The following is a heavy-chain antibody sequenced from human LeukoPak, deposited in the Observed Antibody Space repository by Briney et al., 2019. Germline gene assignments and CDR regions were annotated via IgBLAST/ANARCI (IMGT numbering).Heavy chain of an antibody. Sequence: SETLSLTCTVSGGSISSNNYYWGWIRQPPGKGLEWIGEINHSGSTNYMPSLKSRVTISIDTSKKKFSLKLSSVTAADTAVYYCARKGGGQLVNTRRWFDPWGQGTLVTVSS. V-gene: IGHV4-39*07. CDR1: GGSISSNNYY. D-gene: IGHD6-13*01. CDR2: INHSGST. J-gene: IGHJ5*02. CDR3: ARKGGGQLVNTRRWFDP.